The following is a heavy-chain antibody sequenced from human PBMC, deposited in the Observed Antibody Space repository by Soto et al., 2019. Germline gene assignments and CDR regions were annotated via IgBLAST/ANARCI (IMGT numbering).Heavy chain of an antibody. J-gene: IGHJ4*02. CDR1: GYSFTSYW. CDR2: IDPSDSYT. D-gene: IGHD3-22*01. CDR3: ARHTYYYDSSCYYSGIYFDY. Sequence: GESLKISCKGSGYSFTSYWISWVRQMPGKDLEWMGRIDPSDSYTNYSPSFQGHVTISADKSISTAYLQWSSLKASDTAMYYCARHTYYYDSSCYYSGIYFDYWGQGTLVTVSS. V-gene: IGHV5-10-1*01.